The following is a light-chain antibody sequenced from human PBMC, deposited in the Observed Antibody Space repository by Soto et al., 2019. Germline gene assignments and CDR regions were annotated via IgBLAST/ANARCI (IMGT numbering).Light chain of an antibody. CDR1: QSLLHSNGYNY. CDR3: MQALQTPPWT. CDR2: LGS. Sequence: IVMTRSRLSLPVTPGEPASISCRSSQSLLHSNGYNYLDWYLQKPGQSPQLLIYLGSNRASGVPARFSGSGSGTDFTLKISRVEAEDVGVYYCMQALQTPPWTFGQGTKVDIK. J-gene: IGKJ1*01. V-gene: IGKV2-28*01.